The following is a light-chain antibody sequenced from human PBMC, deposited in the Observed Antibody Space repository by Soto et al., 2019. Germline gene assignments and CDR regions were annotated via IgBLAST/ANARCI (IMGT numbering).Light chain of an antibody. V-gene: IGLV1-44*01. Sequence: QSVLTQPPSASGTPGQRVTISCSGSSSNIGSNTVNWYQQLPGTAPKLLIYSNNQRPSGVPDRFSGSKSGTSASLAISGLQSEDEADYYCAAWDDSLNGGVFGTGTMLTVL. CDR2: SNN. CDR3: AAWDDSLNGGV. CDR1: SSNIGSNT. J-gene: IGLJ1*01.